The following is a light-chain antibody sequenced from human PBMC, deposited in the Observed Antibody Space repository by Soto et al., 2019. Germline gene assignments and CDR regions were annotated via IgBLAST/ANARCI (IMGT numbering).Light chain of an antibody. J-gene: IGKJ4*01. Sequence: EIVLTQSPGTLSLSPGERAALSCRASRTDSANYLAWYQQKPGQAPRLLIYGVSSRAAGVPDRFSASGSGTDFTLTISRLEPVDFAVYYCQLSDSSPLLTFGGGSRVEIK. CDR2: GVS. CDR3: QLSDSSPLLT. CDR1: RTDSANY. V-gene: IGKV3-20*01.